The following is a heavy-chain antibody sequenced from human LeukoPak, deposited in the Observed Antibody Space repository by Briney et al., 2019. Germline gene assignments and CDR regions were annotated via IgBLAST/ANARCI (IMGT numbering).Heavy chain of an antibody. D-gene: IGHD5-12*01. Sequence: PGGSLRLSCAASTFTFSNYWMNWVRQAPGKGLEWVATIKHDGSEKHYVDSVEGRFTISRDNAMNSLYLQMNSLRAEDTAVYYCARDRGLRGYDLCDYWGQGTLVTVSS. CDR3: ARDRGLRGYDLCDY. CDR2: IKHDGSEK. J-gene: IGHJ4*02. CDR1: TFTFSNYW. V-gene: IGHV3-7*01.